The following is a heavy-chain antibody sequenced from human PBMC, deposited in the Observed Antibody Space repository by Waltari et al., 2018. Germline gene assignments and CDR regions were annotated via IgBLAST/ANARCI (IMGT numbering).Heavy chain of an antibody. CDR1: GYSISRGYY. J-gene: IGHJ4*02. Sequence: QVQLQESGPGLVKPSETLSLTCAVSGYSISRGYYWGWLRQPPGKGLEWIGSIYHSGSTYYNPSLKSRVTISVDTSKNQFSLKLSSVTAADTAVYYCARLGYSSSLDPFDYWGQGTLVTVSS. CDR2: IYHSGST. CDR3: ARLGYSSSLDPFDY. D-gene: IGHD6-13*01. V-gene: IGHV4-38-2*01.